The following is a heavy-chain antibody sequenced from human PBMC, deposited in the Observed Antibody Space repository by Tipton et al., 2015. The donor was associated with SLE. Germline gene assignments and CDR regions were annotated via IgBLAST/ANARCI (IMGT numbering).Heavy chain of an antibody. J-gene: IGHJ6*02. CDR2: IYSGGST. Sequence: GSLRISCAASGFTVSSNYMSWVRQAPGKGLEWVSVIYSGGSTYYADSVKGRFTISRDNSKNTLYLQMNSLRAEDTAVYYCAREGYSYYYYGMDVWGQGTTVTVSS. CDR1: GFTVSSNY. D-gene: IGHD5-18*01. CDR3: AREGYSYYYYGMDV. V-gene: IGHV3-66*01.